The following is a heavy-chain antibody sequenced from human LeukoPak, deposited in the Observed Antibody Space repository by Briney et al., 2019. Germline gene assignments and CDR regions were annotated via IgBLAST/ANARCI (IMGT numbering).Heavy chain of an antibody. D-gene: IGHD1-7*01. CDR2: IYYSGST. V-gene: IGHV4-59*08. Sequence: SETLSLTCTVSGDSLSTYSWSWLRQPPGKGLEYIGYIYYSGSTNYNPSLKSRVTMSVDTSKNQFSLKLNSVTAADTAMYYCVGEKNYWGTPYWGQGTLVTVSS. CDR3: VGEKNYWGTPY. CDR1: GDSLSTYS. J-gene: IGHJ4*02.